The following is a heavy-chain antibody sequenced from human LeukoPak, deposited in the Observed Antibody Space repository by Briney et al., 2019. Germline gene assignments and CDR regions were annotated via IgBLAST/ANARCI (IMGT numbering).Heavy chain of an antibody. J-gene: IGHJ5*02. V-gene: IGHV3-23*01. D-gene: IGHD2-15*01. Sequence: GGSLRLSCAASGFTFSSYAMSWVRQAPGKGLEWVSAISDSGGSTYYADSVKGRFTISRDNSKNTLYLQMNSLRAEDTAVYYCAKPRDIVVVVAATGWFDPWGQGTLVTVSS. CDR1: GFTFSSYA. CDR2: ISDSGGST. CDR3: AKPRDIVVVVAATGWFDP.